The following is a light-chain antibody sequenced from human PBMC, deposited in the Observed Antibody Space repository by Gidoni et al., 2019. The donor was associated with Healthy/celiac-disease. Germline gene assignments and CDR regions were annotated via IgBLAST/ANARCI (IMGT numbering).Light chain of an antibody. CDR2: KDI. Sequence: SYELTQPPSVSVSPGQTARITCSGDALPKQYAYWYQQKPGQAPVLVIYKDIERPSGIPERFSGSSSGTTVTLTISGVQAEDEADYYCQSADSSGTYPYVFGTGTKVTVL. CDR1: ALPKQY. J-gene: IGLJ1*01. V-gene: IGLV3-25*03. CDR3: QSADSSGTYPYV.